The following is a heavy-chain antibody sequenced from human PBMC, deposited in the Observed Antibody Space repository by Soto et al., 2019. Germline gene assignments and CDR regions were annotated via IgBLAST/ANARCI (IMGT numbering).Heavy chain of an antibody. CDR3: ARYEYYYDSPNSVY. V-gene: IGHV1-69*13. J-gene: IGHJ4*02. Sequence: GASGRVSCKASVGTFSSYAISWVRQAPGQGLECMGGIIPIFGTANSAQKFQGRVTVTADESTSTAYLEQSSLRSEDTAVYYCARYEYYYDSPNSVYWGQGTLVTVSA. CDR2: IIPIFGTA. CDR1: VGTFSSYA. D-gene: IGHD3-22*01.